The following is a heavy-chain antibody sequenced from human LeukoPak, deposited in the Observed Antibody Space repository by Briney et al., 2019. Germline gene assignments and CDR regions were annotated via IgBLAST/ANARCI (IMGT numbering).Heavy chain of an antibody. J-gene: IGHJ4*02. Sequence: GGSLRLSCAASGCTFSYWMSWVRQAPGKGLEWVANIKQDGSEKYYVDSVKGRFTISRDNAKNSLYLQMNSLRAEDTAVYYCARDPYCSSTSCYPTWGQGTLVTVSS. CDR1: GCTFSYW. CDR2: IKQDGSEK. CDR3: ARDPYCSSTSCYPT. V-gene: IGHV3-7*01. D-gene: IGHD2-2*01.